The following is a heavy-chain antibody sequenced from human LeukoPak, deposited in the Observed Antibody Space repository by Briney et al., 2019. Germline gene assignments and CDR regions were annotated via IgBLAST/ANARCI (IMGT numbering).Heavy chain of an antibody. CDR2: INHSGST. CDR1: SGSISTSNYY. D-gene: IGHD3-10*01. CDR3: ARHGVLLWFGESTMSDP. V-gene: IGHV4-39*01. Sequence: SETLSLTCTVSSGSISTSNYYWGWIRQPPGKGLEWIGEINHSGSTNYNPSLKSRVTILVDTSKNQFSLKLSSVTAADTAVYYCARHGVLLWFGESTMSDPWGQGTLVTVSS. J-gene: IGHJ5*02.